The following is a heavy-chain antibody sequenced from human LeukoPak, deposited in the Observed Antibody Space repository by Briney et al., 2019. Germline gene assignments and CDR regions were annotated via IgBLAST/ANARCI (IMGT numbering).Heavy chain of an antibody. CDR1: GFTLRGYG. J-gene: IGHJ4*02. CDR3: SIMVRGVIDH. Sequence: GGSLRLSCAASGFTLRGYGMHWVRQAPGKGLEWVAFIRYDGSDKSYADSVKGRFTISRDNSKNTLYLHMNSLRAEDTAVYYCSIMVRGVIDHWGQGTLVTVSS. V-gene: IGHV3-30*02. D-gene: IGHD3-10*01. CDR2: IRYDGSDK.